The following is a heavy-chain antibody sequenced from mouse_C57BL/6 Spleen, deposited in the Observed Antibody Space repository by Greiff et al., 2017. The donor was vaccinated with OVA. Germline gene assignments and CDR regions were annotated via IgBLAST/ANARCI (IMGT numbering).Heavy chain of an antibody. CDR2: LSYDCSN. Sequence: ESGPGLVKPSPSLYLSCYVTGYSITSGYYWNWIRQFPENKLEWMGYLSYDCSNNYNPSLKNRTAITRDTSKNQFFLKLNSVTTEDTATYYCARDEGWSFAYWGQGTLVTVSA. J-gene: IGHJ3*01. V-gene: IGHV3-6*01. CDR1: GYSITSGYY. CDR3: ARDEGWSFAY.